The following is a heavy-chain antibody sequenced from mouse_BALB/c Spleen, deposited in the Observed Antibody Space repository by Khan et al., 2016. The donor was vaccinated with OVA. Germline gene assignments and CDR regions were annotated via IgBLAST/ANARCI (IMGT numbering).Heavy chain of an antibody. V-gene: IGHV5-9*03. CDR3: ARSNYGNFAH. CDR2: ISSGGDNT. D-gene: IGHD2-1*01. CDR1: GFTFSSYT. J-gene: IGHJ3*01. Sequence: EVKLVESGGGLVKPGGSLKLSCAASGFTFSSYTMSWVRQTPEKRLEWVATISSGGDNTYYPDSVKGRFTISRDNAKNNLYLQMSRLRSEDTALYYCARSNYGNFAHWGQGTLVTVSA.